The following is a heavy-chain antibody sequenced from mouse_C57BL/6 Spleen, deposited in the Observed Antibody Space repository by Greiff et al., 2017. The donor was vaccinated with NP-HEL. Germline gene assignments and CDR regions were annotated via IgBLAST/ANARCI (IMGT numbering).Heavy chain of an antibody. CDR3: AREGDGYPDY. J-gene: IGHJ2*01. V-gene: IGHV3-6*01. D-gene: IGHD2-3*01. CDR1: GYSITSGYY. Sequence: ESGPGLVKPSQSLSLTCSVTGYSITSGYYWNWIRQFPGNKLEWMGYISYDGSNNYNPSLKNRISITRDTSKNQFFLKLNSVTTEDTATYYCAREGDGYPDYWGQGTTLTVSS. CDR2: ISYDGSN.